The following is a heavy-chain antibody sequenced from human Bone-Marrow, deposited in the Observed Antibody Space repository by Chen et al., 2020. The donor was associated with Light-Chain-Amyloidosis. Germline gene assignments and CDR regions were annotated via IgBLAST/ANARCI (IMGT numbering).Heavy chain of an antibody. CDR1: GFTFFSTW. CDR3: AIDDYYDKSGTRDSDFFDY. J-gene: IGHJ4*02. V-gene: IGHV3-15*01. Sequence: EVQLVESGGDSAKPGGSLRLSCATSGFTFFSTWMSWVRQAPGKGLAWVARIKPKSDGATTDYAAPVKGRFTISRDDSKNMLYLQMNSLKVEDIAVYYCAIDDYYDKSGTRDSDFFDYWGQGTLVSVSS. D-gene: IGHD3-22*01. CDR2: IKPKSDGATT.